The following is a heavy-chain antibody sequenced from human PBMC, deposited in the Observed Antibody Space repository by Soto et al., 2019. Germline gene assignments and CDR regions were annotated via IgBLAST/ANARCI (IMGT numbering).Heavy chain of an antibody. CDR2: VNPNSGDT. J-gene: IGHJ4*02. CDR1: GYTFTDFY. V-gene: IGHV1-2*04. D-gene: IGHD6-19*01. Sequence: QVHLVQSGADVKKPGASVRVSCKASGYTFTDFYIHWVRQAPGQGLEWMGWVNPNSGDTNYAQKFRDWVTMTMDTSISTAYMELRRLRSDDTAVYYCARAQRSVAGTFDYGGQGTLVTVSP. CDR3: ARAQRSVAGTFDY.